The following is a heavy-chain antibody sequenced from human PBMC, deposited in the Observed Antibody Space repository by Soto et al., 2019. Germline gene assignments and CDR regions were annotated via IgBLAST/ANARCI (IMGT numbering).Heavy chain of an antibody. CDR1: GFIFSSYA. D-gene: IGHD4-17*01. J-gene: IGHJ4*02. V-gene: IGHV3-23*01. CDR3: ARGTYGDYDF. Sequence: GGSLRLSCAASGFIFSSYAMSWVRQAPGKGLEWVSAVGAGGISTYYAYSVKGRFTIYRDNSKNTLYLQMNSLRADDTAVFYCARGTYGDYDFWGQGTLVTVSS. CDR2: VGAGGIST.